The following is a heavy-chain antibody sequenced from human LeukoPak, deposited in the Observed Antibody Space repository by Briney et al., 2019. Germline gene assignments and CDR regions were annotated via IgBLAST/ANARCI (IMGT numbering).Heavy chain of an antibody. D-gene: IGHD3-22*01. V-gene: IGHV3-30-3*01. J-gene: IGHJ4*02. Sequence: GGSLRLSCVASGFTFSSYAMHWVRQAPGKGLEWVAVISYDGSNKYYADSVKGRFTISRDNSKNTLYLQMNSLRAEDTAVYYCAREYYYDSSGYFPLDCWGQGTLVTVSS. CDR3: AREYYYDSSGYFPLDC. CDR1: GFTFSSYA. CDR2: ISYDGSNK.